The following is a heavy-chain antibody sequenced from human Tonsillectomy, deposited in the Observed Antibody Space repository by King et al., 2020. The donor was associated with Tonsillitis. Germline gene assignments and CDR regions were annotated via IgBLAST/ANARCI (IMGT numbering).Heavy chain of an antibody. Sequence: VQLVESGGGLVKPGGSLRLSCAASGFTFRSYTMHWVRQAPGKGLEWVSSMSSGSSYINYADSVKGRFTISRDNAKNSLFLHMISLRAEDTAVYYCARVTYDILTGYYIDYFDYWGQGTLVTVSS. D-gene: IGHD3-9*01. CDR1: GFTFRSYT. CDR3: ARVTYDILTGYYIDYFDY. V-gene: IGHV3-21*06. J-gene: IGHJ4*02. CDR2: MSSGSSYI.